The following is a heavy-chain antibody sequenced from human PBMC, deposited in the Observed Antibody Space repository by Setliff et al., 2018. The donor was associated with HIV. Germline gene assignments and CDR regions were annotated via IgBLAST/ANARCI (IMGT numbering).Heavy chain of an antibody. V-gene: IGHV3-21*01. Sequence: GGSLRLSCAASGFTFSSYSMNWVRQAPGKGLEWVSSISSSSSYIYYADSVKGRFTITRDNAKNSLYLQMNSLRAEDTAVYYCARDVSYSSSWSNYYYYGMDVRGQGTTVTVSS. J-gene: IGHJ6*02. CDR3: ARDVSYSSSWSNYYYYGMDV. CDR1: GFTFSSYS. CDR2: ISSSSSYI. D-gene: IGHD6-13*01.